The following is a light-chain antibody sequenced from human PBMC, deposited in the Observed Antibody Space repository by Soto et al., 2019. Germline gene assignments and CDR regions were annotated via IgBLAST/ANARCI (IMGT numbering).Light chain of an antibody. CDR1: SSDVGAYDH. CDR3: SSHSTSDTWV. J-gene: IGLJ2*01. Sequence: QSALTQPASVSGSPGLSITISCTGSSSDVGAYDHVCWYQQHPGKAPKLMIYDVTNRPSGVSNRFSGSKSGNTASLTISGHQGEDEADYYCSSHSTSDTWVFGRGTQLTVL. V-gene: IGLV2-14*01. CDR2: DVT.